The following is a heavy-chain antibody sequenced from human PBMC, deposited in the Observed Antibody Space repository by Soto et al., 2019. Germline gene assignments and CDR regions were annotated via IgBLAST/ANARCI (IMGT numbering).Heavy chain of an antibody. CDR1: SGSISSTIYS. V-gene: IGHV4-39*01. Sequence: SETLSLTCTVSSGSISSTIYSWDWIRQPPGKGLEWIGSIFYSGSTYYNPSLKSRVTISVDTSKNQFSLTLTSVTAADTAVYYCARGGGIVVVTAPYDHWGQGTLVTVSS. J-gene: IGHJ4*02. CDR2: IFYSGST. CDR3: ARGGGIVVVTAPYDH. D-gene: IGHD2-21*02.